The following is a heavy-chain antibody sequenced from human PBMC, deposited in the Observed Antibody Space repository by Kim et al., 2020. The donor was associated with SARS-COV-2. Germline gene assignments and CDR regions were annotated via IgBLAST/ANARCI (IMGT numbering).Heavy chain of an antibody. CDR2: ISYDGRNK. CDR3: AKADSSGGGFDY. J-gene: IGHJ4*02. CDR1: GVTCSSYA. V-gene: IGHV3-30*18. D-gene: IGHD3-22*01. Sequence: GGSLRLSCAASGVTCSSYAGRWVGPAPGPGLEWVAVISYDGRNKYYGDSVKGRFTISRDNSKNTLFLQMNSLRAEDTAVYYCAKADSSGGGFDYWGQGTLVTVSS.